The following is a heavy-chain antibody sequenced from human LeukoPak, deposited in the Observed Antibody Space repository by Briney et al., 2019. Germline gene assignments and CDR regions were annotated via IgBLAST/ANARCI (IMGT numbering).Heavy chain of an antibody. V-gene: IGHV1-18*01. D-gene: IGHD2-2*01. CDR1: GYTFTSYG. CDR3: ARGSIVVVPAAMPQFDY. CDR2: ISAYNGNT. J-gene: IGHJ4*02. Sequence: ASVKVSCKASGYTFTSYGISWVRQAPGQGLEWMGWISAYNGNTNYAQKLQGRVTMTTDTSTSTAYMELRSLRSDDTAVCYCARGSIVVVPAAMPQFDYWGQGTLVTVSS.